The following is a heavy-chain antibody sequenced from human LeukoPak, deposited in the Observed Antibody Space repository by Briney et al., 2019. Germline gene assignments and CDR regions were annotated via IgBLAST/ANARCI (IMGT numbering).Heavy chain of an antibody. V-gene: IGHV7-4-1*02. D-gene: IGHD2-2*01. Sequence: ASVKVSCKASGYTFTSYDINWVRQATGQGLEWMGWINTNTGNPTYAQGFTGRFVFSLDTSVSTAYLQISSLKPEDTAVYYCARVSFCGSTSCYGDYWGQGTLVTVSS. J-gene: IGHJ4*02. CDR3: ARVSFCGSTSCYGDY. CDR1: GYTFTSYD. CDR2: INTNTGNP.